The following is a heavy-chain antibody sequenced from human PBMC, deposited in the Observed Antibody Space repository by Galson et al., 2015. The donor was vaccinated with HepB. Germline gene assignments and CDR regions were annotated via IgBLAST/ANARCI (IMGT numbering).Heavy chain of an antibody. CDR2: ISSSSTYT. CDR1: GFTFSDYY. D-gene: IGHD4-17*01. Sequence: SLRLSCAASGFTFSDYYMSWIRQAPGQGLEWVSYISSSSTYTNYAASVRGRFTISRDNAKNSLFLQINGLRAEDTAVYYCARVADADYGDHTHFDSWGQGTLVTVSS. CDR3: ARVADADYGDHTHFDS. V-gene: IGHV3-11*06. J-gene: IGHJ4*02.